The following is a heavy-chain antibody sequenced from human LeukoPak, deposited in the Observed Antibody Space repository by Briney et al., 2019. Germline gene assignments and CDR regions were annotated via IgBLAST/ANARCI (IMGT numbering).Heavy chain of an antibody. Sequence: TGGSLRLSCAASGFTFSSYGMHWVRQAPGKGLEWVAFIRYDGSNKYYADSVKGRFTISRDNSKNTVYLQMNSLRPEDTAMYFCARGLSDSPPSFDYWGQGTLVAVSS. CDR2: IRYDGSNK. D-gene: IGHD2-21*02. CDR3: ARGLSDSPPSFDY. V-gene: IGHV3-30*02. CDR1: GFTFSSYG. J-gene: IGHJ4*02.